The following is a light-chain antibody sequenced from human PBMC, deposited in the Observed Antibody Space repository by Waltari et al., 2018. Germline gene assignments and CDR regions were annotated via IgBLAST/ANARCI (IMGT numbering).Light chain of an antibody. J-gene: IGLJ7*01. CDR1: TSNIGNTY. V-gene: IGLV1-47*01. CDR3: GTWDSSLSGAV. Sequence: QSVLPQPPSASGAPGQWVTISCSGITSNIGNTYVYWYQKLPGTAPKLLVSMNDRRPSGVPDRYSGSKSGTSATLDITGLQAGDEADYYCGTWDSSLSGAVFGGGTHLTVL. CDR2: MND.